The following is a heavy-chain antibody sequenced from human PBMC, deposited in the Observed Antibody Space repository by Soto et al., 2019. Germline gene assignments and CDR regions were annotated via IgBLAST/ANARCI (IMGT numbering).Heavy chain of an antibody. J-gene: IGHJ4*02. CDR1: GGSISSYY. Sequence: QVQLQESGPGLVKPSETLSLTCTLSGGSISSYYWSWIRQPPGKGLEWIGYIYYSGSTNYNPSLKRRVTISVDTSKNQFSLKLSSVTAADTAVYYCARRDGPGFDYWGQGNLVTVSS. CDR2: IYYSGST. CDR3: ARRDGPGFDY. V-gene: IGHV4-59*08.